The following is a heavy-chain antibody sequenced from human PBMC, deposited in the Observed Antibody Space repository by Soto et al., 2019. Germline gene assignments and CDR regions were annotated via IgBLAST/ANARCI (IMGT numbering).Heavy chain of an antibody. D-gene: IGHD1-26*01. CDR3: ARDALGGRYSMDV. Sequence: EVQLAESGGGLVQPGGSLRLSCAASGFTFSSYAMHWVRHAPGKGLEYVSAISSNGGSTYYANSVKGRFTISRDNSKNTLYLPMGSLRAEDMSVYYCARDALGGRYSMDVWGQGTTVTVS. CDR1: GFTFSSYA. V-gene: IGHV3-64*01. CDR2: ISSNGGST. J-gene: IGHJ6*03.